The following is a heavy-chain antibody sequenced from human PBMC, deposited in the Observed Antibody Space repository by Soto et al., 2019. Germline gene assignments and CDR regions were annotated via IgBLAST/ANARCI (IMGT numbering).Heavy chain of an antibody. CDR1: GGTFSSYA. D-gene: IGHD6-13*01. CDR3: AIFIVAAGTGDYYYVMYV. V-gene: IGHV1-69*13. CDR2: IIPIFGTA. Sequence: SVKVSCKASGGTFSSYAISWVRQAPGQGLEWIGGIIPIFGTANYAQKFQGRVTITADESTSTVYMELSSLRSEDTAVYYCAIFIVAAGTGDYYYVMYVCGQGTTVTVSS. J-gene: IGHJ6*02.